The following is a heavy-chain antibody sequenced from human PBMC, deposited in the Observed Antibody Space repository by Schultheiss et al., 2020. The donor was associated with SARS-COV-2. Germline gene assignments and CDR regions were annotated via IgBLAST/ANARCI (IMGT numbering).Heavy chain of an antibody. CDR3: ARDTERSVY. CDR1: GFTFSNAW. V-gene: IGHV3-23*01. D-gene: IGHD1-1*01. J-gene: IGHJ4*02. CDR2: ISGSGGST. Sequence: GGSLRLSCAASGFTFSNAWMSWVRQAPGKGLEWVSAISGSGGSTYYADSVKGRFTISRDNSKNTLYLQMNSLRAEDTAVYYCARDTERSVYWGQGTLVTVSS.